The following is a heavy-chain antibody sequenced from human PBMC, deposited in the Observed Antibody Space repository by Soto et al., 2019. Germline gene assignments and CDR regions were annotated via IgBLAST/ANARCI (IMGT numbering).Heavy chain of an antibody. CDR1: GYTFTTYG. Sequence: QVQLVQSGGEVTKPGASVKVSCKTSGYTFTTYGISWVRQAPGQGLEWVGWISAYSGKTHYAQKFQGKVTMTTDTSTNTAYLELRSLRFDDTAVYYCARDPYLGDHQYWGQGTLVTVSS. CDR3: ARDPYLGDHQY. D-gene: IGHD3-16*01. CDR2: ISAYSGKT. V-gene: IGHV1-18*01. J-gene: IGHJ4*02.